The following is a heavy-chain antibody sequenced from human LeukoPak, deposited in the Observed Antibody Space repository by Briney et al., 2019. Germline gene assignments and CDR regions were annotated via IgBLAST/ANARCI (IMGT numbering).Heavy chain of an antibody. J-gene: IGHJ4*02. Sequence: SGPTLVKPTQTLTLTCTFSGFSLSTSGVGVGWIRQPPGKALEWLALIYWDDDKRYSPSLKSRLTITKDTSKNQVVLTMTNLDPVDTATYYCAHRPNYYDSSGYYQYYFDYWGQGTLVTVPS. CDR3: AHRPNYYDSSGYYQYYFDY. CDR1: GFSLSTSGVG. CDR2: IYWDDDK. D-gene: IGHD3-22*01. V-gene: IGHV2-5*02.